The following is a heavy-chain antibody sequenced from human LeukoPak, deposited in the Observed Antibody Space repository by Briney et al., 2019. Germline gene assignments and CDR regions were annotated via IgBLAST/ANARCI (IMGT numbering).Heavy chain of an antibody. D-gene: IGHD3-10*01. CDR3: ARQDGSWVGDLGGWFDF. Sequence: SETLSLACTVSGTSISSHYWSWIRQSAGLGLEWLGYISTTGSTTYNPSLEGRVTMSEDTSQNQLSLTLSSVTAADTAVYFCARQDGSWVGDLGGWFDFWGQGIQVTVSS. CDR1: GTSISSHY. CDR2: ISTTGST. J-gene: IGHJ5*01. V-gene: IGHV4-4*09.